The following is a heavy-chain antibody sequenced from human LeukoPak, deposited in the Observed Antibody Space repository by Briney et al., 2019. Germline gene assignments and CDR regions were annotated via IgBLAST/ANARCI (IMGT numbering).Heavy chain of an antibody. CDR2: INPSGGST. D-gene: IGHD1-26*01. CDR3: AGDDSGSYYSMGAFYI. J-gene: IGHJ3*02. Sequence: ASVTLSSTASAYTFTIYYMHWVRQAPGQGLESMGIINPSGGSTSYEQKFQGRVTMTKDMSTSTVYMELSSLRSEDTAVYYCAGDDSGSYYSMGAFYIWGQGAMVTVSS. CDR1: AYTFTIYY. V-gene: IGHV1-46*01.